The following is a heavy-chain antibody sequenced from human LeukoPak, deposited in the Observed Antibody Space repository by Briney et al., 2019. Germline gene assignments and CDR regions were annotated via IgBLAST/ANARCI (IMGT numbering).Heavy chain of an antibody. Sequence: SETLSLTCTVSGGSITTYYWSWIRQPPGKGLEWIGFIYYNGITNYNPSLKSRVTISVDTSKNQFSLKLSSVTAAETAVYYCARTLSSGATSPWGQGTLVTVSP. CDR3: ARTLSSGATSP. V-gene: IGHV4-59*08. J-gene: IGHJ5*02. CDR2: IYYNGIT. CDR1: GGSITTYY. D-gene: IGHD1-26*01.